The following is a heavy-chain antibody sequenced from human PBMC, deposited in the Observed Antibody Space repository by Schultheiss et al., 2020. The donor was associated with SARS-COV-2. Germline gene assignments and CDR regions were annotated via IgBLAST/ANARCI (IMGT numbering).Heavy chain of an antibody. Sequence: SETLSLTCSVSGGSISSYYWSWIRQPPGKGLEWIGYIYYSGSPKYNPSLKSRVTISVDTSKNQFSLKLSSVTPEDTAVYYCASGPSYYFDYWGQGYLVTVSS. J-gene: IGHJ4*02. CDR2: IYYSGSP. CDR3: ASGPSYYFDY. CDR1: GGSISSYY. V-gene: IGHV4-59*12.